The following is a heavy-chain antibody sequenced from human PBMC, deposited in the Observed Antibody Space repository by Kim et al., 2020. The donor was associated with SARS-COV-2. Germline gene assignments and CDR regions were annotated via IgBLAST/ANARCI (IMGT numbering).Heavy chain of an antibody. D-gene: IGHD2-2*01. V-gene: IGHV4-34*01. CDR3: ARGRVGVVPSPVLGLGPFWKFYYMAV. Sequence: SETLSLTCAVFGESFSNYHWTWVRRPPGKGLEWIGEINHSGSTNYNPSLKSRVTISSDTSKNQFSLRVTSLTAADTAVYYCARGRVGVVPSPVLGLGPFWKFYYMAVWARGATVTVSS. J-gene: IGHJ6*03. CDR1: GESFSNYH. CDR2: INHSGST.